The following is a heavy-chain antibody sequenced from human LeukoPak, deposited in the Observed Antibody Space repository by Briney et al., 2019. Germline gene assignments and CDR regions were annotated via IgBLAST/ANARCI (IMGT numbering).Heavy chain of an antibody. J-gene: IGHJ4*02. V-gene: IGHV1-46*01. CDR1: GYTFTSYY. CDR2: INPSGGST. CDR3: ARAPVAGLLDY. Sequence: GASVKVSCKASGYTFTSYYMHWVRQAPGQGLEWMGIINPSGGSTSYAQKFQGRVTMTRDMSTSTVYMELSSLRSEDTAVYYCARAPVAGLLDYWGQGTLVTVSS.